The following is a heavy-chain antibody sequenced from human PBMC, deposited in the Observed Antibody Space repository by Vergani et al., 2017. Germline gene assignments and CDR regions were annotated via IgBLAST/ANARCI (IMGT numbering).Heavy chain of an antibody. J-gene: IGHJ2*01. D-gene: IGHD4-23*01. V-gene: IGHV1-69*13. CDR3: VGTHDYGGNQRGGLDWYFDL. CDR2: IIPIFGTA. CDR1: GGTFSSYA. Sequence: QVQLVQSGAEMKKPGSSVKVSCKASGGTFSSYAISWVRQAPGQGLEWMGRIIPIFGTANYAQKFQGRVTITADESTSTAYMELSSLRSEDTAVYYCVGTHDYGGNQRGGLDWYFDLWGRGTLVTVSS.